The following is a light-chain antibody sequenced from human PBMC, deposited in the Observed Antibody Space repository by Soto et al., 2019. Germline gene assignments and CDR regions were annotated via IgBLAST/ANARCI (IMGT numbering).Light chain of an antibody. CDR1: QSISSY. V-gene: IGKV1-39*01. J-gene: IGKJ1*01. CDR3: QQSHSTPWT. CDR2: AAS. Sequence: DIQMTQSPSYLSASVGDRVTITCRASQSISSYLNWYQRKPGKAPNLLIYAASSLQSAVPSRFSGSGSGTDFTLTISSLQPEDFATYYCQQSHSTPWTFGQGTKVEIK.